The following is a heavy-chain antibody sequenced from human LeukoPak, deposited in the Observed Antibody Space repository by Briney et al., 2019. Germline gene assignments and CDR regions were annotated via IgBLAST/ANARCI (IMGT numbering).Heavy chain of an antibody. Sequence: GGSLRLSCAASGFTFNNAAMTWVRQAPGKGLEWVSTITGSDDRTYYADSVKGRFTISRDYSKNTLHLQMSSLRVEDTAIYYCAKGPQVGSGYHPDYWGQGTLVTVSS. J-gene: IGHJ4*02. CDR3: AKGPQVGSGYHPDY. V-gene: IGHV3-23*01. D-gene: IGHD3-22*01. CDR1: GFTFNNAA. CDR2: ITGSDDRT.